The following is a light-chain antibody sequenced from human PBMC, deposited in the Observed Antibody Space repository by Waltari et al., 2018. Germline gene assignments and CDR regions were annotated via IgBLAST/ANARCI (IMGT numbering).Light chain of an antibody. CDR1: SSDIGAYNY. V-gene: IGLV2-23*02. CDR3: SSHANTYNFAHVV. Sequence: QSALTQPASVSGSPGQSITISCTGTSSDIGAYNYVYWDKHLPGKAPKMMIYEVTRRPSGVSYRFSGSKSGNTASLTISGLRAEDEADYYCSSHANTYNFAHVVCGGGTKLTVL. CDR2: EVT. J-gene: IGLJ2*01.